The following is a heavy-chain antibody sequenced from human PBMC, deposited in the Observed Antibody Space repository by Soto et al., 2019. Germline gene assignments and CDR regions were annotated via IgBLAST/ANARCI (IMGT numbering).Heavy chain of an antibody. Sequence: GGSLRLSCAASGFTFSSYWMHWVRQAPGKGLVWVSRINSDGSSTSYADSVKGRFTISRDNAKNTLYLQMNSLRAEDTAVYYCARDKSSGWYGSYYYYGMDVWGQGTTVTVSS. CDR1: GFTFSSYW. D-gene: IGHD6-19*01. V-gene: IGHV3-74*01. CDR3: ARDKSSGWYGSYYYYGMDV. CDR2: INSDGSST. J-gene: IGHJ6*02.